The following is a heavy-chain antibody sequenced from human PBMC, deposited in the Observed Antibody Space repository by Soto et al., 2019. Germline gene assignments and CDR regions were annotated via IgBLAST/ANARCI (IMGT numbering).Heavy chain of an antibody. CDR3: ARAGVEIAAAGIVRQHPRANWFDP. CDR2: IYHSGST. V-gene: IGHV4-39*07. D-gene: IGHD6-13*01. CDR1: GGSISSSSYY. Sequence: PSETLSLTCTVSGGSISSSSYYWGWIRQPPGKGLEWIGEIYHSGSTNYNPSLKSRVTISVDKSKNQFSLKLSSVTAADTAVYYCARAGVEIAAAGIVRQHPRANWFDPWGQGTLVTVSS. J-gene: IGHJ5*02.